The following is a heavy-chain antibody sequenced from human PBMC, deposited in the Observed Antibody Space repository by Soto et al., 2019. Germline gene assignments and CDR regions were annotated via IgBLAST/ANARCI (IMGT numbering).Heavy chain of an antibody. CDR3: TTDSSSWAYYYYYGMDV. CDR1: GFTFSNAW. Sequence: GGSLRLSCTVSGFTFSNAWMAWVRQAPGKGLEWVGRIKSKTDDGTTDYAAPVKGRFTISRDDSRNTLYLQMNSLKTEDTAVYYCTTDSSSWAYYYYYGMDVWGQGTTVTVSS. CDR2: IKSKTDDGTT. D-gene: IGHD2-2*01. J-gene: IGHJ6*02. V-gene: IGHV3-15*01.